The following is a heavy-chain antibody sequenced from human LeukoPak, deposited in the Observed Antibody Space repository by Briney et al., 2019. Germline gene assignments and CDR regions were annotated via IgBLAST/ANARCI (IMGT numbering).Heavy chain of an antibody. V-gene: IGHV3-66*01. Sequence: GGPLRLSCAASGFTVSSNYMSWVRQAPGKGLEWVSVICSDDSTYYADSVKGRFTISRDNSKNTLYLQMNSLRAEDTAVYYCASPVAIVGATRAEYFQHWGQGTLVTVSS. CDR3: ASPVAIVGATRAEYFQH. D-gene: IGHD1-26*01. J-gene: IGHJ1*01. CDR1: GFTVSSNY. CDR2: ICSDDST.